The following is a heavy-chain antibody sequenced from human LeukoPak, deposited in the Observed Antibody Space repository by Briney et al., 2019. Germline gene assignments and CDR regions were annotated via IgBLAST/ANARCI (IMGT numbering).Heavy chain of an antibody. CDR3: SGRQQLVDPYYYYGMDV. CDR1: GGSISSYY. Sequence: SETLSLTCIVSGGSISSYYWSWIRQPPGKGLEWIGYIYYSGSTNYNPSLKSRVTISVDTYKNQFSLKLSSVTAADTAVYYCSGRQQLVDPYYYYGMDVWGQGTTVTVSS. CDR2: IYYSGST. D-gene: IGHD6-13*01. V-gene: IGHV4-59*08. J-gene: IGHJ6*02.